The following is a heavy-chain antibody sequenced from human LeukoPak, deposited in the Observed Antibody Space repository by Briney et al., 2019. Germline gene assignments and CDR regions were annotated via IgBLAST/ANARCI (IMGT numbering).Heavy chain of an antibody. V-gene: IGHV4-34*01. CDR2: INHSGST. Sequence: SETLSLTCAVYGGSFSGYCWSWIRQPPGKGLEWIGEINHSGSTNYNPSLKSRVTISVDTSKNQFSLKLSSVTAADTAVYYCARGSGGYGSGSYHPFLDYWGQGTLVTVSS. D-gene: IGHD3-10*01. CDR1: GGSFSGYC. CDR3: ARGSGGYGSGSYHPFLDY. J-gene: IGHJ4*02.